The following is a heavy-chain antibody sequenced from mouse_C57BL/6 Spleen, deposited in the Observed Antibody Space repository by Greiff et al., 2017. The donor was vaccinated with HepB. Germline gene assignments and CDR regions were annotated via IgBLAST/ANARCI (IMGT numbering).Heavy chain of an antibody. D-gene: IGHD2-4*01. Sequence: QVQLQQSGAELVRPGASVTLSYKASGYTFTDYEMHWVKQTPVHGLEWIGAIDPETGGTAYNQKFKGKAILTADKSSSTAYMELRSLTSEDSAVYYCTSRSSMITYFDYWGKGTTLTVSS. J-gene: IGHJ2*01. V-gene: IGHV1-15*01. CDR2: IDPETGGT. CDR3: TSRSSMITYFDY. CDR1: GYTFTDYE.